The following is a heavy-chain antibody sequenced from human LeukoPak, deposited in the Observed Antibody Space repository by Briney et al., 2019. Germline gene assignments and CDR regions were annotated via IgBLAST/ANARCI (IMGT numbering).Heavy chain of an antibody. J-gene: IGHJ5*02. D-gene: IGHD3-3*01. V-gene: IGHV1-18*01. CDR2: ISAYNGNT. CDR3: ALRAISGVVRFDP. Sequence: ASVKVSCKASGYTFTSYGISWVRQAPGQGLEWMGWISAYNGNTNYAQKLQGRVTMTTDTSTSTAYMELRSLRSEDTAVYYCALRAISGVVRFDPWGQGTLVTVSS. CDR1: GYTFTSYG.